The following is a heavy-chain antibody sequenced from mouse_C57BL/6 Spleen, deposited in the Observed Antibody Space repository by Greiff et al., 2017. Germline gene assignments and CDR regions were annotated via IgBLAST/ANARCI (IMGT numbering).Heavy chain of an antibody. CDR2: INYDGSST. D-gene: IGHD2-14*01. CDR3: ARDHRGDAMDY. CDR1: GFTFSDYY. Sequence: EVKLVESEGGLVQPGSSMKLSCTASGFTFSDYYMAWVRQVPEKGLEWVANINYDGSSTYYLDPLKSRFIISRANAKNILYLQIRSLKSDDTATYYCARDHRGDAMDYWGQGTSVTVSS. J-gene: IGHJ4*01. V-gene: IGHV5-16*01.